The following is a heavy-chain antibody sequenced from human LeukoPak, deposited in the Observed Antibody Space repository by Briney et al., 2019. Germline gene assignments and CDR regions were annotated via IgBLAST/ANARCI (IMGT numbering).Heavy chain of an antibody. D-gene: IGHD2-2*02. V-gene: IGHV4-59*01. CDR2: IYYSGST. CDR3: ASHLPAIEHFQH. Sequence: SETLSLTCTVSGGSISSYYWSWIRQPPGKGLEWIGYIYYSGSTNYNPSLKSRVTISVDTSKNQFSLKLSSVTAADTAVYYCASHLPAIEHFQHWGQGTLVTVSS. J-gene: IGHJ1*01. CDR1: GGSISSYY.